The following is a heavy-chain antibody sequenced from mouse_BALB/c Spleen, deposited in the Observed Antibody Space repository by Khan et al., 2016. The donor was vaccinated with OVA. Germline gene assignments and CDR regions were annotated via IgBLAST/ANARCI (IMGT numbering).Heavy chain of an antibody. V-gene: IGHV1-4*01. CDR3: VRDGAYHRNDGWFAY. D-gene: IGHD2-14*01. CDR1: GYTFTSYT. Sequence: QVQLKESGAELARPGASVKMSCKASGYTFTSYTIHWIKLRPGQGLEWIGYINPSNGYTNYNQKFKDKATLTADQSSTTAYMELSSLTSDDSALYNCVRDGAYHRNDGWFAYWGQGTLVTVSA. J-gene: IGHJ3*01. CDR2: INPSNGYT.